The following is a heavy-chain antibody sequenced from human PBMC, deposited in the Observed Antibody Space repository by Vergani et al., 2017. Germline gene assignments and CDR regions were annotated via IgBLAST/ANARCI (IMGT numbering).Heavy chain of an antibody. CDR1: GYSISSGYY. V-gene: IGHV4-38-2*01. J-gene: IGHJ6*02. Sequence: QVQLRESGPGLVKSSETLSLTFAVSGYSISSGYYWGWIRQPPGKGLEWIGSIFHSGNTYYNPSLKSRVTISVDTSKNQFSLKLSSVTAADTAVYYCARHLAYCGGDCYPYYYGMDVWGQGTTVTVSS. CDR2: IFHSGNT. D-gene: IGHD2-21*02. CDR3: ARHLAYCGGDCYPYYYGMDV.